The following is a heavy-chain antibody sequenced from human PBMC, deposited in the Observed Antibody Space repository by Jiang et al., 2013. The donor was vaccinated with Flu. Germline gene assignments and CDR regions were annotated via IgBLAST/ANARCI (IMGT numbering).Heavy chain of an antibody. J-gene: IGHJ4*02. CDR1: GGSISSGGYY. Sequence: TLSLRCTVSGGSISSGGYYWTWIRQHPEKGLEWVGYIYYSGSTYYSPSLKSRLTISVDKSKNQFSLKLSSVTAADTAVYYCARFGIGWELLGDYWGQGTLVTVSS. V-gene: IGHV4-31*03. CDR2: IYYSGST. D-gene: IGHD1-26*01. CDR3: ARFGIGWELLGDY.